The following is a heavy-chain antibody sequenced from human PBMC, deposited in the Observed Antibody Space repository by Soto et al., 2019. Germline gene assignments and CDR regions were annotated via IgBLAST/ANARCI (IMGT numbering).Heavy chain of an antibody. J-gene: IGHJ2*01. CDR1: GFTFSSYG. CDR3: AKPTVKEGYFDL. D-gene: IGHD4-17*01. Sequence: QVQLVESGGGVVQPGRSLRLSCAASGFTFSSYGMHWVRQAPGKGLEWVAVISYDGSNKYYADSVKGRFTISRDNSKNTLNLQMNSLRAEDTAVYYCAKPTVKEGYFDLWGRGTLVTVSS. CDR2: ISYDGSNK. V-gene: IGHV3-30*18.